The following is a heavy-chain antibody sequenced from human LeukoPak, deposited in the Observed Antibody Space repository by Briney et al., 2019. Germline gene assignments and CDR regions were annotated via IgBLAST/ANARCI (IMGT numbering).Heavy chain of an antibody. D-gene: IGHD3-10*01. V-gene: IGHV1-18*01. Sequence: ASVKVSCKASGYTFTSYGISWVRQAPGQGLEWMGWISAYNGNTNYAQKLQGRVTMTTDTSTSTAYMELRSLRSDDTAVYYCAKSYGSGAQIDYEDKDYYYYGMDVWGQGTTVTVSS. J-gene: IGHJ6*02. CDR3: AKSYGSGAQIDYEDKDYYYYGMDV. CDR2: ISAYNGNT. CDR1: GYTFTSYG.